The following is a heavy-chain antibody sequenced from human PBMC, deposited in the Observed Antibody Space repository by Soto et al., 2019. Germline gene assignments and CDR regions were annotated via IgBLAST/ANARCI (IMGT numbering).Heavy chain of an antibody. Sequence: QVQLVESGGGLVKPGGSLRLSCAASGFTFSDYYMSWIRQAPGKGLEWVSYISSSGSTIYYADSVKGRFTISRDNAKNSLYLQLNGLGAEDTAVYYCARDDYDIWNAYYYGMDVWGQGTTVTVSS. J-gene: IGHJ6*02. CDR3: ARDDYDIWNAYYYGMDV. CDR2: ISSSGSTI. D-gene: IGHD3-3*01. V-gene: IGHV3-11*01. CDR1: GFTFSDYY.